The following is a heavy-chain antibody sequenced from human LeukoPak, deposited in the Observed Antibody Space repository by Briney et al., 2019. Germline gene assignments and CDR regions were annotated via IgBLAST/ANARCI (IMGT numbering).Heavy chain of an antibody. D-gene: IGHD3-3*01. Sequence: PSETLSLTCAVSGYSISSGYYWGWIRQPPGKGLEWIGSIYHSGSTYYNPSLKSRVTISVDTSKNQFSLRLSSVTAADTAVYYCVSTLRFLPYRRFDYWGQGTLVTVSS. CDR3: VSTLRFLPYRRFDY. V-gene: IGHV4-38-2*01. CDR2: IYHSGST. CDR1: GYSISSGYY. J-gene: IGHJ4*02.